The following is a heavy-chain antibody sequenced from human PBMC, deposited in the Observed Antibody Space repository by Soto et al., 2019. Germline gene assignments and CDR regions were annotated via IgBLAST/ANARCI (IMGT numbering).Heavy chain of an antibody. D-gene: IGHD3-3*01. Sequence: GGSLRLSCTFSGFTSDDYALTWVRQAPGKGLEWVAFATSQAFGGTTDYAASVKGRFTISRDDSTTVAYLQMNSLQTEDTAIYYCTRDGDFYGMDVWGQGTTVTVSS. CDR2: ATSQAFGGTT. CDR3: TRDGDFYGMDV. V-gene: IGHV3-49*04. J-gene: IGHJ6*02. CDR1: GFTSDDYA.